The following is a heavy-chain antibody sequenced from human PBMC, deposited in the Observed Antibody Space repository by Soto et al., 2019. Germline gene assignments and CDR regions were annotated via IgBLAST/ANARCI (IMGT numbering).Heavy chain of an antibody. CDR3: ARVGGVYYVSHAFDI. D-gene: IGHD3-22*01. CDR2: IYYSGST. CDR1: GGSISSGDYY. Sequence: QVQLEESGPGLVKPSQTLSLTCTVSGGSISSGDYYWSWIRQPPGKGLEWIGYIYYSGSTYYNPTLKSRVTLTVDTSKNQFSLKLSSVTAADTAVYYCARVGGVYYVSHAFDIWRQGTMVTVAS. J-gene: IGHJ3*02. V-gene: IGHV4-30-4*01.